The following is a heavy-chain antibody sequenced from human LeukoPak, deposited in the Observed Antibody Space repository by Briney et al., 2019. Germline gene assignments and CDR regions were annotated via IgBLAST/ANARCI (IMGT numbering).Heavy chain of an antibody. V-gene: IGHV1-8*02. J-gene: IGHJ4*02. Sequence: ASVKVSCKASGYTFTSYGISWVRQAPGQGLEWMGWMNPNSGNTGYVQKFQGRVTMTRDTSIGTAYMELSSLRSEDTAVYYCARDRVGVGGNGWENWGQGTLVTVSS. CDR3: ARDRVGVGGNGWEN. CDR2: MNPNSGNT. D-gene: IGHD6-19*01. CDR1: GYTFTSYG.